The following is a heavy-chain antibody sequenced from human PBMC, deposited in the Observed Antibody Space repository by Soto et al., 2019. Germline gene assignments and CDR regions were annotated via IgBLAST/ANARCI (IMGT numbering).Heavy chain of an antibody. CDR2: IYYSGST. CDR3: ARHRGRAVVATWGGYYFDY. CDR1: GGSISSSSYY. D-gene: IGHD5-12*01. V-gene: IGHV4-39*01. J-gene: IGHJ4*02. Sequence: SETLSLTCTVSGGSISSSSYYWGWIRQPPGKGLEWIGSIYYSGSTYYNPSLKSRVTISVDTSKNQFSLKLSSVTAADTAVYYCARHRGRAVVATWGGYYFDYWGQGTLVTVSS.